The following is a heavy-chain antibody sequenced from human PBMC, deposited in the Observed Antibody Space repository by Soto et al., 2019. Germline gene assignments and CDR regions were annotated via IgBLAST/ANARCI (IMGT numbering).Heavy chain of an antibody. D-gene: IGHD3-3*01. V-gene: IGHV1-8*01. J-gene: IGHJ6*03. CDR2: MNPNSGNT. CDR1: GYTFTSYD. Sequence: ASVKVSCQASGYTFTSYDINWVRQATGQGLEWMGWMNPNSGNTGYAQKFQGRVTMTRNTSISTAYMELSSLRSEDTAVYYCARSYDFWSGYLYYYYYMDVWGKGTTVTVSS. CDR3: ARSYDFWSGYLYYYYYMDV.